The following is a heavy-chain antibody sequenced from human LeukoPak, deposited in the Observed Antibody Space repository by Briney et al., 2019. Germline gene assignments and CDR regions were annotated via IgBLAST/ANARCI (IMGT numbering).Heavy chain of an antibody. Sequence: ASVKVSCKASGYTFTDYYMHWVRQAPGQGLEWMGRIIPILGIANYAQKFQGRVTITADKSTSTAYMELSSLRSEDTAVYYCARDRGYSGSYYGGDYFDYWGQGTLVTVSS. J-gene: IGHJ4*02. CDR3: ARDRGYSGSYYGGDYFDY. CDR1: GYTFTDYY. V-gene: IGHV1-69*04. D-gene: IGHD1-26*01. CDR2: IIPILGIA.